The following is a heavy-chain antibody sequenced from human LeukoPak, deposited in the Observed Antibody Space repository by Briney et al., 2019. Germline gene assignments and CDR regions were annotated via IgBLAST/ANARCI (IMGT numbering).Heavy chain of an antibody. D-gene: IGHD2-21*02. V-gene: IGHV1-2*06. CDR2: INPNSGGT. J-gene: IGHJ4*02. CDR3: ARNYVTATLVDFDY. Sequence: ASVKVSCKASGYTFTSYYMHWVRQAPGQGLEWMGRINPNSGGTNYAQKFQGRVTMTRDTSISTAYMELSRLRSDDTAVYYCARNYVTATLVDFDYWGQGTLVTVSS. CDR1: GYTFTSYY.